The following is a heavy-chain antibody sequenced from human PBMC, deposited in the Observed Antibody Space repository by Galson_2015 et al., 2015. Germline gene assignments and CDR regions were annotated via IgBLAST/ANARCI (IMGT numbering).Heavy chain of an antibody. CDR3: ARDRSRVDWFDP. Sequence: SLRLSCAASGFTFSSYGMHWVRQAPGKGLEWVAVIWYDGSNKYYADSVKGRFTISRDNSKDTLYLQMNSLRAEDTAVYYCARDRSRVDWFDPWGQGTLVTVSS. CDR2: IWYDGSNK. J-gene: IGHJ5*02. D-gene: IGHD2-15*01. V-gene: IGHV3-33*01. CDR1: GFTFSSYG.